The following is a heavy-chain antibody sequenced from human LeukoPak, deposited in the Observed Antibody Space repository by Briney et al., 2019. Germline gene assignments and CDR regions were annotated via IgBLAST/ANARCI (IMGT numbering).Heavy chain of an antibody. CDR2: IYPGDSDV. CDR3: ARHSGYNWNDPDPFDF. CDR1: GYNFASYW. V-gene: IGHV5-51*01. D-gene: IGHD1-1*01. J-gene: IGHJ4*02. Sequence: GESLKISCQGSGYNFASYWIGWVRQMPGKGLEWMGIIYPGDSDVKYSPSFEGQVTISADKSINTAYLRWSSLKASDTAIYYCARHSGYNWNDPDPFDFWGQGTLVTDSS.